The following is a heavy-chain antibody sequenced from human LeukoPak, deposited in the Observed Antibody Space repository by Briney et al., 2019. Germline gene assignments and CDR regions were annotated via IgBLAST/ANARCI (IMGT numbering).Heavy chain of an antibody. CDR1: SAAISRSY. Sequence: SGTLSLTCTVPSAAISRSYWIWIRQTPGKGLEWIGYISYSGVSTYNPSLGSRVTISRDTSKNEVSLNLSSVTAADTAVYFCARLPEGGYATSLGWLDPWGQGTLVTVSS. V-gene: IGHV4-59*08. D-gene: IGHD5-24*01. CDR2: ISYSGVS. J-gene: IGHJ5*02. CDR3: ARLPEGGYATSLGWLDP.